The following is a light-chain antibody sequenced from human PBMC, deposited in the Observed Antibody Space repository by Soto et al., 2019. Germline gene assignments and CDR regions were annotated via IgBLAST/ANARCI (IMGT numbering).Light chain of an antibody. CDR1: QGIRND. J-gene: IGKJ4*01. CDR3: LQHNSYPLP. Sequence: DIQMTQSPSSLSASVGDRVTITCRASQGIRNDLGWYQQKPGKDPKRLIYAGSSLQSGVTSRFSGSGSVTEFTLPTSSLQPQDFATYYSLQHNSYPLPFGGGTKVEIK. CDR2: AGS. V-gene: IGKV1-17*01.